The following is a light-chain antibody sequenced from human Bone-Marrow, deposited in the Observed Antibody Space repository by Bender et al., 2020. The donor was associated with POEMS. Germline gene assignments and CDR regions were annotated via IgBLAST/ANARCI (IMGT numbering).Light chain of an antibody. CDR3: TSHTSSSTWV. V-gene: IGLV2-14*01. Sequence: QSALTQPRSVSGSPGQSVTISCTGTSGDVGGYNYVSWYQQYPGKAPKLIIYDVSDRPSGVSIRFSGSKSGNTASLTISGLQAEDEADYYCTSHTSSSTWVFGGGTKLTVL. CDR1: SGDVGGYNY. J-gene: IGLJ3*02. CDR2: DVS.